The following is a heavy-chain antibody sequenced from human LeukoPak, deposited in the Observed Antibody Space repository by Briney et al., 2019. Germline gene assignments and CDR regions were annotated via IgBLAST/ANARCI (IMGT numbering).Heavy chain of an antibody. V-gene: IGHV1-2*02. CDR3: ARDRIAIKWVRFRGGFDY. D-gene: IGHD5-12*01. Sequence: ASVKVSCKASGYTFTSYGISWVRQAPGQGLEWMGWINPNSGGTNYAQKFQGRVTMTRDTSISTAYMELSRLRSDDTAVYYCARDRIAIKWVRFRGGFDYWGQGTLVTVSS. CDR1: GYTFTSYG. J-gene: IGHJ4*02. CDR2: INPNSGGT.